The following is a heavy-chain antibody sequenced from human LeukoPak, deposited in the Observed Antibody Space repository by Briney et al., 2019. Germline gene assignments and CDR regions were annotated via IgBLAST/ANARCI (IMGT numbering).Heavy chain of an antibody. Sequence: SGGSLRLSCAASGFTFRRYSMSWVRQAPGKGLEWVANIKQDGSEIYYVDSVKGRFTISRDNAKNSLYLQMNSLRAEDTAVYYCARDPYSGSYSDYYYYYMDVWGKGTTVTVSS. CDR3: ARDPYSGSYSDYYYYYMDV. CDR2: IKQDGSEI. CDR1: GFTFRRYS. J-gene: IGHJ6*03. D-gene: IGHD1-26*01. V-gene: IGHV3-7*01.